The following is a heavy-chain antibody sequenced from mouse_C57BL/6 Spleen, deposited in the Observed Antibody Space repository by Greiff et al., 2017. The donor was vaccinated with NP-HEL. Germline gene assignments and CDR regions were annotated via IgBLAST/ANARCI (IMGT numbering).Heavy chain of an antibody. V-gene: IGHV14-3*01. Sequence: EVKLQESVAELVRPGASVKLSCTASGFNIKNTYMHWVKQRPEQGLEWIGRIDPANGNTKYAPTFQGKATITADTASNTAYLQLSSLTSEDTAIYYCAREYYGSSYGWCADWGQGTLVTVSA. CDR2: IDPANGNT. D-gene: IGHD1-1*01. CDR1: GFNIKNTY. CDR3: AREYYGSSYGWCAD. J-gene: IGHJ3*01.